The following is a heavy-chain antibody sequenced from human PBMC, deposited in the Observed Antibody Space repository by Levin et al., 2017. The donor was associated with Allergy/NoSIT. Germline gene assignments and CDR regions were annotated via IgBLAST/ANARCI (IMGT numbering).Heavy chain of an antibody. CDR2: ISSTSSYI. Sequence: GGSLRLSCAASGFTFNIYSMNWVRQAPGKGLEWVSSISSTSSYIYYADSVKGRFTISRDNAKNSLDLQMNSLRAEDTAMYYCVRGSDVSSGWYMYYYYYGMDVWGQGTTVIVSS. J-gene: IGHJ6*02. D-gene: IGHD6-19*01. V-gene: IGHV3-21*01. CDR1: GFTFNIYS. CDR3: VRGSDVSSGWYMYYYYYGMDV.